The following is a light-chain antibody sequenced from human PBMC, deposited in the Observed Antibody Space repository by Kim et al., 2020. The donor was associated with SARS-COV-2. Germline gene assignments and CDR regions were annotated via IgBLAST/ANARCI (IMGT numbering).Light chain of an antibody. Sequence: SPGERATLSCRASQSMSSNFSAWYQQKPVQAPRLLIYAASKRATGIPDRFSGSGSGTDFTLTISRLDPEDFAVYYCQQSGNARWTFGQGTKVDIK. J-gene: IGKJ1*01. V-gene: IGKV3-20*01. CDR3: QQSGNARWT. CDR1: QSMSSNF. CDR2: AAS.